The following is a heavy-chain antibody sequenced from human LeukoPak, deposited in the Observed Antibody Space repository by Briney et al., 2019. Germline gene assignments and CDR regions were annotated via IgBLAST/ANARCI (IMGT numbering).Heavy chain of an antibody. D-gene: IGHD2-2*01. J-gene: IGHJ6*03. CDR3: ARDFVSGLPAAAYYYYYYMDV. V-gene: IGHV1-46*01. Sequence: GASVKVSCKASGYTFTSYYMHWVRQAPGQGLEWMGIINPSGGSTSYAQKFQGRVTMTRDMSTSTVYMELSSLRSEDTAVYYCARDFVSGLPAAAYYYYYYMDVWGKGTTVTVSS. CDR1: GYTFTSYY. CDR2: INPSGGST.